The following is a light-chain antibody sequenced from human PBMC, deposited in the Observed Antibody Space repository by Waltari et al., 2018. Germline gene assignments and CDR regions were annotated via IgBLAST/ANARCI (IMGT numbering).Light chain of an antibody. CDR2: EVS. Sequence: QSALTQPASVSGSPGPSITISCTGTSSDVGGYNYASWYQQHPGKAPKLMIYEVSNRPSGVSNRFSGSKSGNTASLTISGLQAEDEADYYCSSYTSSSTWVFGGGTKLTVL. CDR1: SSDVGGYNY. V-gene: IGLV2-14*01. CDR3: SSYTSSSTWV. J-gene: IGLJ3*02.